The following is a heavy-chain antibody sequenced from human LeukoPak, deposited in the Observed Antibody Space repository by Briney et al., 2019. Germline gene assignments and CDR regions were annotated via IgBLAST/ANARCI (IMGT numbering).Heavy chain of an antibody. D-gene: IGHD4-11*01. J-gene: IGHJ6*02. CDR2: ISYDGSNK. CDR1: GFTFSSYA. Sequence: GGSLRLSSAASGFTFSSYAMHWVSQAPSKGLEWVAVISYDGSNKYYADSVKGRFTISRDNSKNTLYLQMNSLRAEDTAVYYCARPLQRYYYYGMDVWGQGTTVTVSS. V-gene: IGHV3-30-3*01. CDR3: ARPLQRYYYYGMDV.